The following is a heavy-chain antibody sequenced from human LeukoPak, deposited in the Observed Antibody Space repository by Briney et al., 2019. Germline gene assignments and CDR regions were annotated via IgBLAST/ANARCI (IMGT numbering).Heavy chain of an antibody. CDR1: GFTFDDYA. J-gene: IGHJ4*02. CDR2: INWNSDSI. D-gene: IGHD5-12*01. Sequence: GGSLRLSCAVSGFTFDDYAMHWVRQVPGKGLEWVSGINWNSDSIGYADSVKGQFTTSRDNAKNSLYLQMNSLRAEDTAFYYCAINGGGDSGYGNFDYWGQGTLVTVSS. V-gene: IGHV3-9*01. CDR3: AINGGGDSGYGNFDY.